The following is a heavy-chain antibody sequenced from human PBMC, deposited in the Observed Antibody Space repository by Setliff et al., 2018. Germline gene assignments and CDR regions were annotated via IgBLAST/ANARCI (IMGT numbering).Heavy chain of an antibody. CDR3: ARGFGYYYDSSGYYFHYGMDV. D-gene: IGHD3-22*01. J-gene: IGHJ6*02. V-gene: IGHV4-59*11. CDR1: GGSISSHY. CDR2: IYYSGST. Sequence: LSLTCTVSGGSISSHYWSWIRQPPGKGLEWIGSIYYSGSTNYNPSLKSRVTISVDTSKNQFSLKLSSVTAADTAVHYCARGFGYYYDSSGYYFHYGMDVWGQGTTVTVSS.